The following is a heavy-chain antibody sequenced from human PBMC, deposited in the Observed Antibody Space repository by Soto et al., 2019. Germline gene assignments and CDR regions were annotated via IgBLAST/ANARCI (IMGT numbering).Heavy chain of an antibody. CDR1: GIVFSDY. Sequence: QVQLVESGGGLVKPGGPLRLSCAASGIVFSDYMSWVRQAPGKGLEWLSYISGSGRTIYSADSVKGRFTISRDNATNSLYLQMNNVRTEDTAVYYCARLPFPWGWFDPWGQGTQVTVSS. CDR3: ARLPFPWGWFDP. V-gene: IGHV3-11*01. D-gene: IGHD3-16*01. J-gene: IGHJ5*02. CDR2: ISGSGRTI.